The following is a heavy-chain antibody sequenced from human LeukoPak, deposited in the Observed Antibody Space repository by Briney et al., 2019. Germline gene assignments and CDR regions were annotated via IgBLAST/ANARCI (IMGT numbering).Heavy chain of an antibody. CDR1: GGTFSSYA. Sequence: GASVKVSCKASGGTFSSYAISWVRQAPGQGLEWMGGIIPIFGTANYAQKFQGRVTITTDESWSTAYMELSSLRSEDTAVYYCARCIAARPHYYYYYMDVWGKGTTVTVSS. CDR3: ARCIAARPHYYYYYMDV. CDR2: IIPIFGTA. J-gene: IGHJ6*03. D-gene: IGHD6-6*01. V-gene: IGHV1-69*05.